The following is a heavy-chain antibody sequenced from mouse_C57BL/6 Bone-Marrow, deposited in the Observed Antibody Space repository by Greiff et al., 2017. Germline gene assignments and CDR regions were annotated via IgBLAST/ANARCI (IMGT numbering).Heavy chain of an antibody. CDR2: INPNNGGT. J-gene: IGHJ2*01. Sequence: VQLHQSGPELVKPGASVKISCKASGYTFTDYYMNWVKQSHGKSLEWIGDINPNNGGTSYNQKFKGKATLTVDKSSSTAYMELRSLTSEDSAVYYCARGNWEYFDYWGQGTTLTVSS. V-gene: IGHV1-26*01. CDR3: ARGNWEYFDY. CDR1: GYTFTDYY. D-gene: IGHD4-1*01.